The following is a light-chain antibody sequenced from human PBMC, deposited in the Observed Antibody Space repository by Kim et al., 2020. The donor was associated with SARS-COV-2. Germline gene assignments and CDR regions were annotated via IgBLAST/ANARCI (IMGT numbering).Light chain of an antibody. V-gene: IGLV2-23*02. CDR3: CSYAGSSSVI. Sequence: QSALTQPASVSGSPGQSITISCTGTSSDVGRYNLVSWYQHHPAKAPKLIIYDVSQRPSGVSNRFSGSKSGNTASLTISGLQAEDEADYYCCSYAGSSSVIFGGGTQLTVL. CDR2: DVS. J-gene: IGLJ2*01. CDR1: SSDVGRYNL.